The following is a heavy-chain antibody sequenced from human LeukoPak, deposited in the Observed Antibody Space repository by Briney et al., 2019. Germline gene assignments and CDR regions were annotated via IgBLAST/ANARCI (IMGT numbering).Heavy chain of an antibody. D-gene: IGHD3-9*01. J-gene: IGHJ4*02. CDR3: ARVGHDILTGYVDY. V-gene: IGHV4-31*03. Sequence: TLSLTCTVSGGSISSGGYYWSWIRQHPGKGLEWIGYIYYSGSTYYNPSLKSRVTISVDTSKNQFSLKLSSVTAADTAVYYCARVGHDILTGYVDYWGQGTLVTVSS. CDR2: IYYSGST. CDR1: GGSISSGGYY.